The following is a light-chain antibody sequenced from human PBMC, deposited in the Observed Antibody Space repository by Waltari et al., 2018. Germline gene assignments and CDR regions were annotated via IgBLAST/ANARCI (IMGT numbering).Light chain of an antibody. CDR2: GAS. CDR3: QNHERLPAV. V-gene: IGKV3-20*01. Sequence: EIVLTQSPGTLSLSPGERATLSCRASQSIGRYLVWYTQKPGKAPRLLIYGASSRAAGIPDRFSGSGSGTDFSLTISRLEPEDFAVYYCQNHERLPAVFGQGTKVEIK. CDR1: QSIGRY. J-gene: IGKJ1*01.